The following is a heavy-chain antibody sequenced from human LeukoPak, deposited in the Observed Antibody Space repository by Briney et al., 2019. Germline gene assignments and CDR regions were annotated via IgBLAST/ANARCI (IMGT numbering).Heavy chain of an antibody. Sequence: SETLSLTCTVSGGSISSYYWTWIRQPPGKGLGLEWIVYIYYSGGTNYNPSLKSRLTISIDTSKNQVSLKLSSVTAADTAVYYCARLWDSSSSLDYWGQGTLVTVSS. V-gene: IGHV4-59*08. CDR2: IYYSGGT. CDR3: ARLWDSSSSLDY. CDR1: GGSISSYY. J-gene: IGHJ4*02. D-gene: IGHD6-6*01.